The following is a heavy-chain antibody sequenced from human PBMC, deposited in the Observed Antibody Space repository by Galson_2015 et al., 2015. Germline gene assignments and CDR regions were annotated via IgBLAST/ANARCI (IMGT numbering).Heavy chain of an antibody. V-gene: IGHV3-74*01. CDR3: ARDPERGDGYVLDY. CDR1: GFTFSSYW. D-gene: IGHD5-24*01. CDR2: INRDGSST. Sequence: SLRLSCAASGFTFSSYWMYWVRQAPGKGLVWVPHINRDGSSTSYADSVKGRFTISRDNAKNMLYLQMNSLRAEDTAVYYCARDPERGDGYVLDYWGQGTLVTVSS. J-gene: IGHJ4*02.